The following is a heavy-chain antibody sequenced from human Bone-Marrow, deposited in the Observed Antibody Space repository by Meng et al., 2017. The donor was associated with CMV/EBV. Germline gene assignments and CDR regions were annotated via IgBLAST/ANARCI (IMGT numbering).Heavy chain of an antibody. V-gene: IGHV3-30*18. CDR1: GFTFPSLG. CDR3: VKPRVRARDVFHY. Sequence: ASGFTFPSLGMHWVRQAPGKGLGWVALISSDGRDKYYTDTVKGRFAISRDNSKNTLSLQVNSLRPEDTAVYYCVKPRVRARDVFHYWGQGTLVTVSS. J-gene: IGHJ4*02. CDR2: ISSDGRDK. D-gene: IGHD1-26*01.